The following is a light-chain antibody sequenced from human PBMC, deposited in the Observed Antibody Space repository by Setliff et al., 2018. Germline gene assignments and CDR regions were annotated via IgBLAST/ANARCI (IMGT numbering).Light chain of an antibody. CDR2: DVI. Sequence: QSVLTQPASVSGSPGQTIILSCTGTGSDVGGYDYISWYQLHPGKVPKLMIYDVINRPSGVSDRFSGSKSGNTASLTISGLQAEDEADYYCLSYTSKTTHALFAGGTK. CDR3: LSYTSKTTHAL. J-gene: IGLJ2*01. V-gene: IGLV2-14*03. CDR1: GSDVGGYDY.